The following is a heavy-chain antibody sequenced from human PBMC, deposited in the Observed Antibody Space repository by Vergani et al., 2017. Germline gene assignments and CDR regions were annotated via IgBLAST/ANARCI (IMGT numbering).Heavy chain of an antibody. V-gene: IGHV4-4*07. D-gene: IGHD6-13*01. CDR3: ARELIAAAGMYYFDY. CDR2: IYTSGST. Sequence: QVQLQESGPGLVKPSETLSLTCTVSGGSISSYYWSWIRQPAGKGLEWIGRIYTSGSTNYNPSLKSRVTMSVDTSKNQFSLKLSSVTAEDTAVYYCARELIAAAGMYYFDYWGQGTLVTVSS. CDR1: GGSISSYY. J-gene: IGHJ4*02.